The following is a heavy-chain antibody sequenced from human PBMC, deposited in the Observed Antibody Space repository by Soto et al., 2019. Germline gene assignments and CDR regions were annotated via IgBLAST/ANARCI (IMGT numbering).Heavy chain of an antibody. Sequence: QVQLVQSGAEVKKPGASVKVSCKASGFTFRSYGISWVRQAPGQGLEWMGWISDYNGNTNYAQKLQGRVTMTTDTSTNTAYMELRSLRSDDTAVYYCASVHDYGDYSAFAIWGQGTMVTVSS. V-gene: IGHV1-18*01. CDR2: ISDYNGNT. D-gene: IGHD4-17*01. J-gene: IGHJ3*02. CDR3: ASVHDYGDYSAFAI. CDR1: GFTFRSYG.